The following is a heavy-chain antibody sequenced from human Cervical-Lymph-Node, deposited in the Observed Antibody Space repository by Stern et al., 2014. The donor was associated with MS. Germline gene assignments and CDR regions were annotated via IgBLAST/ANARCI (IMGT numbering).Heavy chain of an antibody. V-gene: IGHV3-33*01. CDR3: ARGDVELYYFDY. J-gene: IGHJ4*02. CDR1: GFTFSSYG. Sequence: VQLEESGGGVVQPGRSLRLSCAASGFTFSSYGMHWVRQAPGKGLEWVAVIWYDGSNKYYADSVKGRFTISRDNSKNTLYLQMNSLRAEDTAVYYCARGDVELYYFDYWGQGTLVTVSS. D-gene: IGHD1-26*01. CDR2: IWYDGSNK.